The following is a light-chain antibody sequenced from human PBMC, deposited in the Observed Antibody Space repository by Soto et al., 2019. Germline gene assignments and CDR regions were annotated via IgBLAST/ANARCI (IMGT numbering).Light chain of an antibody. CDR2: GAS. J-gene: IGKJ1*01. CDR1: STVDSIY. Sequence: ETVLTQSPGTLSLSPGERASLSCRASSTVDSIYLAWYQQKPGQAPRLLIYGASSRATGIPNRFSGSGSGTDFTLTISRLEPEDFAVYYCQQYGNSPQTFGQGTKV. CDR3: QQYGNSPQT. V-gene: IGKV3-20*01.